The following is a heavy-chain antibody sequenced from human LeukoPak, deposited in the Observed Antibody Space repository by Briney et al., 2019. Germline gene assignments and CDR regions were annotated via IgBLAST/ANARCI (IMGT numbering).Heavy chain of an antibody. Sequence: GGSLRLSCAASGFTFSKAWMSWVRQAPGKGLEWVGRIKSKADAETSDYAAPVKGRFTISRDNAKNTLYLQMNSLRAEDTAVYYCARVSSSSWWALDYWGQGTLVTVSS. V-gene: IGHV3-15*05. D-gene: IGHD6-13*01. CDR1: GFTFSKAW. CDR3: ARVSSSSWWALDY. J-gene: IGHJ4*02. CDR2: IKSKADAETS.